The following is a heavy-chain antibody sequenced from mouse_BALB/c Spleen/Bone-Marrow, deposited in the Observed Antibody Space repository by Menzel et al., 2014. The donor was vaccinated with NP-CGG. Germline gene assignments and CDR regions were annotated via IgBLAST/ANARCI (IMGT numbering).Heavy chain of an antibody. CDR2: INPYNGDT. D-gene: IGHD1-1*01. Sequence: DVKLQESGPELVKPGASVKIPCKASGYSFTGYFMNWVMQSHGKSLEWIGRINPYNGDTFYNQKFKGKATLTVDKSSSTAHMELRSLASEDSAVYYCARSGYYGSSYFDYWGQGTTLTVSS. J-gene: IGHJ2*01. CDR1: GYSFTGYF. V-gene: IGHV1-20*02. CDR3: ARSGYYGSSYFDY.